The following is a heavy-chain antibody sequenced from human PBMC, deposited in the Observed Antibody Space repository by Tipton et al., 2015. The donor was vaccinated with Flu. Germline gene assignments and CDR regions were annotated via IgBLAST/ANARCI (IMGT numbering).Heavy chain of an antibody. CDR2: IIPIFGAP. J-gene: IGHJ6*03. CDR3: ARGGGVAIGYYYNMDV. Sequence: QLVQSGAEVKKPGSSVKVSCKASGGTFSSFAISWVRQAPGQGLEWMGGIIPIFGAPKYAQKFQSRVTITADKSTSTAYMELSSLRSEDTAVYYCARGGGVAIGYYYNMDVWGKGTTVTVSS. CDR1: GGTFSSFA. D-gene: IGHD2-21*01. V-gene: IGHV1-69*06.